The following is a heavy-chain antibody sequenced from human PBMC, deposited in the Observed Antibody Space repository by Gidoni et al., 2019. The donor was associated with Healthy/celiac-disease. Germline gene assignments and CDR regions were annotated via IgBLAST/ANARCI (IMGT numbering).Heavy chain of an antibody. CDR2: IYTSGST. D-gene: IGHD3-10*01. CDR1: GGSISSGSYY. V-gene: IGHV4-61*02. J-gene: IGHJ2*01. CDR3: ARDDYMVRGVLNWYFDL. Sequence: QVQLQESGPGLVKPSQTLSLTCTVPGGSISSGSYYWSWIRQPAGTGLEWIGRIYTSGSTNYNPSLKSRVTISVDTSKNQFSLKLSSVTAADTAVYYCARDDYMVRGVLNWYFDLWGRGTLVTVSS.